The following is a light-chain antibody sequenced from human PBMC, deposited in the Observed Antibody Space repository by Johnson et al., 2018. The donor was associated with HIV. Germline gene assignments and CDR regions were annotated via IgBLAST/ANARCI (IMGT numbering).Light chain of an antibody. V-gene: IGLV1-51*02. CDR3: GTWDSSLSALDV. CDR2: ENN. Sequence: QSVLTQSPSVSAAPGQKVTISCSGSNSNIGNNYVSWYQQLPGTAPKLLIYENNKRPSGIPDRLSGSKSGTSATLGITGLQTGDEADYYCGTWDSSLSALDVFGTGTKVTVL. CDR1: NSNIGNNY. J-gene: IGLJ1*01.